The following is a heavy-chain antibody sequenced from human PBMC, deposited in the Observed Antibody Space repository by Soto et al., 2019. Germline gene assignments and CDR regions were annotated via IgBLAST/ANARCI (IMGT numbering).Heavy chain of an antibody. CDR1: GFSFTNYG. Sequence: HPGGSLRLSCVASGFSFTNYGMHWARQAPGKGLEWVAVLSHDGNFQYYADSVKGRFTVSRDISKNTLYLQMDSLSAEDTAVYYCAKSPDCTSTTCLGSDYYMDVWGKGTTVTVSS. J-gene: IGHJ6*03. CDR2: LSHDGNFQ. CDR3: AKSPDCTSTTCLGSDYYMDV. D-gene: IGHD2-2*01. V-gene: IGHV3-33*05.